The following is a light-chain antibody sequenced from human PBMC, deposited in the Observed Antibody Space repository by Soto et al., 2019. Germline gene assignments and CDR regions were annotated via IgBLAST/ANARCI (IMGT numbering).Light chain of an antibody. CDR3: QHYNSYSEA. V-gene: IGKV1-5*03. Sequence: DIQMTQSPGSLSLWLLDRVTITCRASQTISSWLAWYQQKPGKAPKFLIYKASTLKSGVPSRFSGSGSGTEFTLTISSLQPDDFATYYCQHYNSYSEAFGQGTKVDIK. J-gene: IGKJ1*01. CDR2: KAS. CDR1: QTISSW.